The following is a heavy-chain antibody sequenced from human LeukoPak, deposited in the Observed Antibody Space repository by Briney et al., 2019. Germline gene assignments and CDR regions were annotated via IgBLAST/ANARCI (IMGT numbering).Heavy chain of an antibody. D-gene: IGHD3-10*01. J-gene: IGHJ4*02. CDR2: ISSDGWST. CDR3: ARRHHFGFLDS. V-gene: IGHV3-74*01. Sequence: GGSLRLSCVGSGFTFSNYWMHWVRQAPGKGLVWVSRISSDGWSTSYADSVKGRFTASRDNAENTLYLQMNSLRAEDTAVYYCARRHHFGFLDSWGQGTLVTVSS. CDR1: GFTFSNYW.